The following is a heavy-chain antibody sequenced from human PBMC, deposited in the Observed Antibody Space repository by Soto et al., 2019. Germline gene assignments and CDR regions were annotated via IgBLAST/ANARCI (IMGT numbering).Heavy chain of an antibody. CDR1: GFTFSSYS. CDR3: ARSIKTTVTTVHYFDY. D-gene: IGHD4-17*01. CDR2: ISSISSIM. J-gene: IGHJ4*02. V-gene: IGHV3-48*01. Sequence: PGGSLRLSYAASGFTFSSYSMNWVRQAPGRGLEWVSYISSISSIMYYADSVKGRFTISRDNAQNSLYLQMNSLRAEDTAVYYCARSIKTTVTTVHYFDYWGQGALVTVSS.